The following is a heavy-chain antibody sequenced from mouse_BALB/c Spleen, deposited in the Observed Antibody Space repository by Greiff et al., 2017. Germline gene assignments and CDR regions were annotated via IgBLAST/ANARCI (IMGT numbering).Heavy chain of an antibody. CDR2: IDPETGGT. Sequence: VQLQQSGAELVRPGASVTLSCKASGYTFTDYEMHWVKQTPVHGLEWIGAIDPETGGTAYNQKFKGKATLTADKSSSTAYMELRSLTSEDSAVYYCTRGYRYAMDYWGQGTSVTVSS. CDR1: GYTFTDYE. V-gene: IGHV1-15*01. CDR3: TRGYRYAMDY. D-gene: IGHD2-14*01. J-gene: IGHJ4*01.